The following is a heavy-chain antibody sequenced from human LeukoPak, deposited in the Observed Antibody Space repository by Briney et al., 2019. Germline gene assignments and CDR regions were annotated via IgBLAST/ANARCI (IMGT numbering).Heavy chain of an antibody. CDR3: ARDWVRGAYRFDY. V-gene: IGHV4-30-4*01. J-gene: IGHJ4*01. Sequence: PSETLSLICTVSGGSISSGDSYWSWIRQPPGKGLEWIGYIYYSGSTYYNPSLKSRVTISVDTSKNQFSLKLSSVTAADTAVYYCARDWVRGAYRFDYWGHGTLVTVSS. CDR1: GGSISSGDSY. D-gene: IGHD3-10*01. CDR2: IYYSGST.